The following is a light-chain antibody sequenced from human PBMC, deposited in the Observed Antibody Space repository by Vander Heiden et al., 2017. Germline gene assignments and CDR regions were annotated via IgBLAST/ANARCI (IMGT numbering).Light chain of an antibody. Sequence: QSALTQPASVAGSPGQSITISCTGSSGDIGSYHYVSWYQQHPGKAPKVIIYDVNHRPSGISNRFSGSRSGNTASLTISGLQAEDEADYYCCSYTSRSTLYVFGTGTKVTGL. CDR2: DVN. CDR1: SGDIGSYHY. CDR3: CSYTSRSTLYV. J-gene: IGLJ1*01. V-gene: IGLV2-14*01.